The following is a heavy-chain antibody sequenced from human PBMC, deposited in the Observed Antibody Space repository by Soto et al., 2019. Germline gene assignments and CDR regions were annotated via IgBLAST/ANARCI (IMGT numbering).Heavy chain of an antibody. J-gene: IGHJ5*02. CDR1: GFTFSSYA. D-gene: IGHD6-13*01. V-gene: IGHV3-23*01. Sequence: GGSLRLSCAASGFTFSSYAMSWVRQAPGKGLEWVSAISGSGGSTYYADSVKGRFTISRDNSKNTLYLQMNSLRAEDTAVYYCAKGIAAAYEPNWFDPWGQGTLVTVSS. CDR3: AKGIAAAYEPNWFDP. CDR2: ISGSGGST.